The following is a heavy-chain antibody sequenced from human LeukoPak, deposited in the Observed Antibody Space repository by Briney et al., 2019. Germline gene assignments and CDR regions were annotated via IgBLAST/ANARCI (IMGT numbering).Heavy chain of an antibody. D-gene: IGHD6-6*01. CDR1: GFTFSSYT. CDR3: ARDSSSSNYYYGMDV. Sequence: GGSLRLSCGASGFTFSSYTMNWVRQAPGKGLEWVSAISTSSYKYYADSVRGRFTISRDNAKDSLYLQMNSLRAEDTAVYYCARDSSSSNYYYGMDVWGQGTTVTVSS. CDR2: ISTSSYK. J-gene: IGHJ6*02. V-gene: IGHV3-21*01.